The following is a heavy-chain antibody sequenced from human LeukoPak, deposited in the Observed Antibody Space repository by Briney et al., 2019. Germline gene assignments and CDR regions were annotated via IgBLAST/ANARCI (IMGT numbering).Heavy chain of an antibody. J-gene: IGHJ3*02. Sequence: SETLSLTCTVSGGSISSSRYYWGWIRQPPGKGLEWIGSIYYSGSTYYNPSLKSRVTISVDTSKNQFSLKLSSVTAAATAVYYCARDRGYGDYGDAFDIWGQGTMVTVSS. D-gene: IGHD4-17*01. V-gene: IGHV4-39*07. CDR2: IYYSGST. CDR1: GGSISSSRYY. CDR3: ARDRGYGDYGDAFDI.